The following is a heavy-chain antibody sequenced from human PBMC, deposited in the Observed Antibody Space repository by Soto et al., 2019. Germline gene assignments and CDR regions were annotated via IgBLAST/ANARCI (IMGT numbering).Heavy chain of an antibody. V-gene: IGHV4-30-2*01. CDR3: ARDQLEGNWFEP. D-gene: IGHD1-1*01. J-gene: IGHJ5*02. CDR1: GGSISSGGYS. CDR2: IYHSGST. Sequence: QLQLEESGSGLVMPSQTLSLTCAVSGGSISSGGYSWNWIRQPPGKGLEWIGYIYHSGSTLYNPPLTSRVTISVDESKNHFALKLTSVTAADTAVYYCARDQLEGNWFEPWGQGTLVTVSS.